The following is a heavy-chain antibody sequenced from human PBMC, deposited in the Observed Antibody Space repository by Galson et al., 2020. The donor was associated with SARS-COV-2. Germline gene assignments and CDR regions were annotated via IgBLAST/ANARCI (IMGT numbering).Heavy chain of an antibody. CDR3: ARYYFDSSVDYYYFDS. J-gene: IGHJ4*02. Sequence: TGGSLRLSCIGSGFTFDDSALSWVRQAPGKGLEWVGFIRSIAYGGTTEYAASVKGRFSLSRDYSKSIAYLQMNSLKTEDTAVYYCARYYFDSSVDYYYFDSWGRGTLVTVSS. CDR1: GFTFDDSA. D-gene: IGHD3-22*01. V-gene: IGHV3-49*04. CDR2: IRSIAYGGTT.